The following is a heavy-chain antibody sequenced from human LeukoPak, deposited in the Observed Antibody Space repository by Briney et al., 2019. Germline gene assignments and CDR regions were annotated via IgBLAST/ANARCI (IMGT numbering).Heavy chain of an antibody. CDR3: ARDRHRYSYDSSGYPPY. CDR1: GFTFSSYN. V-gene: IGHV3-48*01. D-gene: IGHD3-22*01. Sequence: GGSLRLSCAASGFTFSSYNMIWVRQAPGKGLEWVSYISSSSSTIYYADSVKGRFTISRDNAKNSLYLQMNSLRAEDTAVYYCARDRHRYSYDSSGYPPYWGQGTLVTVSS. CDR2: ISSSSSTI. J-gene: IGHJ4*02.